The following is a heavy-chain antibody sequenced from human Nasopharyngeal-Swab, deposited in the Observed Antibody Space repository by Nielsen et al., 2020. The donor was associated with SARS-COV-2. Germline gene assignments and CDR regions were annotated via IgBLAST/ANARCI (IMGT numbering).Heavy chain of an antibody. CDR2: IRSKAYGGTT. V-gene: IGHV3-49*04. Sequence: LSLTCTASGFTFGDYAMSWVRQAPGKGLEWVGFIRSKAYGGTTEYAASVKGRFTISRDDSKSIAYLQMNSLKTEDTAVYYCTRDDFWSGYFDYWGQGTLVTVSS. CDR1: GFTFGDYA. D-gene: IGHD3-3*01. CDR3: TRDDFWSGYFDY. J-gene: IGHJ4*02.